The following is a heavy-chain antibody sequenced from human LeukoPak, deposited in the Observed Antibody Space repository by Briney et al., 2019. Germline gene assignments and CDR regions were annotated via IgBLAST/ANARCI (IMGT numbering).Heavy chain of an antibody. CDR3: ARDLATVTTNWYFDL. Sequence: SETLSLTCTVSSGSISSYYWSWIRQPPGKGLEWIGYIYYSGSTNYNPSLKSRVTISVDTSKNQFSLKLSSVTAADTAVYYCARDLATVTTNWYFDLWGRGTLVTVSS. D-gene: IGHD4-11*01. CDR2: IYYSGST. V-gene: IGHV4-59*01. CDR1: SGSISSYY. J-gene: IGHJ2*01.